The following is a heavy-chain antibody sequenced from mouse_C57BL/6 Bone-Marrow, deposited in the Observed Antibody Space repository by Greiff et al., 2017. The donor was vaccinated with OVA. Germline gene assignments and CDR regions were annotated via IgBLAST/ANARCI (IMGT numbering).Heavy chain of an antibody. CDR1: GYTFTDYE. Sequence: QVQLQQSGAELVRPGASVTLSCKASGYTFTDYEMHWVKQTPVHGLEWIGAIDPETGGTAYNQKFKGKAILTADKSSSTAYMELRSLTSEDSAVYYCTRDDGYPSGPFDYWGQGTTLTVSS. J-gene: IGHJ2*01. D-gene: IGHD2-3*01. CDR3: TRDDGYPSGPFDY. V-gene: IGHV1-15*01. CDR2: IDPETGGT.